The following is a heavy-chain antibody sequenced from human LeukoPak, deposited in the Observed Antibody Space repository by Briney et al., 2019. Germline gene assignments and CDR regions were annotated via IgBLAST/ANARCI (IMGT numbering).Heavy chain of an antibody. V-gene: IGHV3-23*01. CDR2: ISGSGGST. J-gene: IGHJ4*02. Sequence: GGSLRLSCAASGFTFXSYAMSWVRQAPGKXXEWVSAISGSGGSTYYADSVKGRFTISRDNSKNTLYLQMNSLRAEDTAVYYCAKHFRNYNGETYYFDYWGQGTLVTVSS. D-gene: IGHD4-17*01. CDR1: GFTFXSYA. CDR3: AKHFRNYNGETYYFDY.